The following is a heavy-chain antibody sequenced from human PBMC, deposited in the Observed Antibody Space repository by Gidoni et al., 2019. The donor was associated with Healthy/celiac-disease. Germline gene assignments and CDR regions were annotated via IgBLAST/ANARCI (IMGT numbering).Heavy chain of an antibody. CDR2: IYHSGST. V-gene: IGHV4-4*02. Sequence: QVQLQESGPGLVKPSGTLSITCAVSGGSISSSNWWSWVRQPPRKGREWIGEIYHSGSTNYNPSLKSRVTISVDKSKNQFSLKVSSVTAADTAVYYCARSPVAGSYYYYGMDVWGQGTTVTVSS. D-gene: IGHD6-19*01. CDR3: ARSPVAGSYYYYGMDV. J-gene: IGHJ6*02. CDR1: GGSISSSNW.